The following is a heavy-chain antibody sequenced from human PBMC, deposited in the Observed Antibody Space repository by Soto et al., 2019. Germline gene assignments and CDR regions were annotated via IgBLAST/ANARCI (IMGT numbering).Heavy chain of an antibody. Sequence: SETLSLTCTVSGGSISSYYWSWIRQPPGKGLEWIGYIYYSGSTNYNPSLKSRVTISVDTSKNQFSLKLSSVTAADTAVYYCARGLRGNICSGGSCYSYYGMDVWGQGTTVTVSS. J-gene: IGHJ6*02. CDR3: ARGLRGNICSGGSCYSYYGMDV. CDR1: GGSISSYY. CDR2: IYYSGST. V-gene: IGHV4-59*12. D-gene: IGHD2-15*01.